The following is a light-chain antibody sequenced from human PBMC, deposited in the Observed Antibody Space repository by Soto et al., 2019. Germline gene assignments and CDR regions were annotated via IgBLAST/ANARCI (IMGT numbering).Light chain of an antibody. CDR3: QQYGTTRIT. CDR2: GAS. CDR1: QSVDSN. V-gene: IGKV3-20*01. J-gene: IGKJ5*01. Sequence: EIVMTQSPATLSVSPGDGATLSCRASQSVDSNLAWYQQKPGQAPRLLMYGASNRATGIPDRFSGSGSETDFTLTISRLEPEDFAVYYCQQYGTTRITFGQGTRLEIK.